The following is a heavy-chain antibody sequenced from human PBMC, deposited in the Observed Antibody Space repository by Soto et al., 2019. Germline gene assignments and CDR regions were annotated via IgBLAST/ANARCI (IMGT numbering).Heavy chain of an antibody. CDR2: IYSSGNT. V-gene: IGHV4-59*01. CDR1: GDSISIYY. J-gene: IGHJ4*02. Sequence: SETLSLTCTVSGDSISIYYWSWIRQPPGKGLEWIGYIYSSGNTNYNPALKSRVTISVDTSKNQFSLNRTSVTAADTAGYYCARGNPFDSWGQGTLVTVSS. CDR3: ARGNPFDS.